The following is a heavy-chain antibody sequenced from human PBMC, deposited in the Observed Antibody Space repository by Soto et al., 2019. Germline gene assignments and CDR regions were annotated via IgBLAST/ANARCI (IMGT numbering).Heavy chain of an antibody. CDR2: INPSGGST. J-gene: IGHJ4*02. CDR3: ARAGITIFGVVITPIDY. D-gene: IGHD3-3*01. CDR1: GYTFTSYY. Sequence: ASVKVSCKASGYTFTSYYMHWVRQAPGQGLEWMGIINPSGGSTSYAQKFQGRVTMTRDTSTSTVYMELSSLRSEDTAVYYCARAGITIFGVVITPIDYWGQRTLVTVSS. V-gene: IGHV1-46*01.